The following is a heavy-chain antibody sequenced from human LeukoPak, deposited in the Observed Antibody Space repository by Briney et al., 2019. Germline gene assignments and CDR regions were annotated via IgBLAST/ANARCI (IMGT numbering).Heavy chain of an antibody. CDR2: ISWHSGSI. D-gene: IGHD4-23*01. CDR1: GFTFYDYA. Sequence: GGSLRLSCAASGFTFYDYAMHWVRQAPGKGLEWVSGISWHSGSIGYADSVKGRFTISRGNAKNSLYLQMNSLRAEDTALYYCAKSGLRWSAEYYFDYWGQGTLVTVSS. V-gene: IGHV3-9*01. J-gene: IGHJ4*02. CDR3: AKSGLRWSAEYYFDY.